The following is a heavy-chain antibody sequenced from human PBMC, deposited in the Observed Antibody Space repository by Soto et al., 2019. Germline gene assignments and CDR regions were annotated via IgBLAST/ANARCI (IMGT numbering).Heavy chain of an antibody. J-gene: IGHJ3*02. V-gene: IGHV4-59*01. Sequence: SETLSLTCTVSGGSISSYYWSWIRQPPGKGLEWIGYIYYSGSTNYNPSLKSRVTMTTDTSTSTVYMELSSLRSEDTAVYYCARDLADYYDDSNNPYNAFDIWGQGTMVTVSS. CDR2: IYYSGST. CDR1: GGSISSYY. CDR3: ARDLADYYDDSNNPYNAFDI. D-gene: IGHD3-22*01.